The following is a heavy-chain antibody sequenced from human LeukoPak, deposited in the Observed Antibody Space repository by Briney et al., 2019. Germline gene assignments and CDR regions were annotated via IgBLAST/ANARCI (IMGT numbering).Heavy chain of an antibody. CDR3: ARGLVVRGVITDAFDI. J-gene: IGHJ3*02. CDR2: INHSGST. CDR1: GYSISSGYY. D-gene: IGHD3-10*01. V-gene: IGHV4-38-2*02. Sequence: SETLSLTCTVSGYSISSGYYWSWIRQPPGKGLEWIGEINHSGSTNYNPSLKSRVTISVDTSKNQFSLKLSSVTAADTAVYYCARGLVVRGVITDAFDIWGQGTMVTVSS.